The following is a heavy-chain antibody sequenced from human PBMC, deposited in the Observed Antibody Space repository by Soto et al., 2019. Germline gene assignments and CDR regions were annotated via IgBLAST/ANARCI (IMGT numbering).Heavy chain of an antibody. CDR2: ISAYNGNK. Sequence: QVQLVQSGGEVKKPGASVEVSCRTSGYMFTTYGMSWVRQAPGQGLEWMAWISAYNGNKKYAQKSKGRVTITTDTSPSTVSMELRNLTSDDTGTYFCARTGGGMAARPLEYWGQGTLVTVSS. CDR1: GYMFTTYG. V-gene: IGHV1-18*04. CDR3: ARTGGGMAARPLEY. J-gene: IGHJ4*02. D-gene: IGHD6-6*01.